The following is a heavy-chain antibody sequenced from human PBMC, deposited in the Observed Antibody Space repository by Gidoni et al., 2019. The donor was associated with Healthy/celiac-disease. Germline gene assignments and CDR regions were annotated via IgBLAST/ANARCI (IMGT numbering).Heavy chain of an antibody. J-gene: IGHJ5*02. V-gene: IGHV4-34*01. Sequence: QVQLQQWGAGLLKPSETLSLTCAVHGGSFGNYSWSWIRQPPGKGLEWIGEVNHSGSTNYNPFLKSRVTISVDTSKNQFSLKLTSVTAADTAVYYCARGRCSSTSCYGNVWFDPWGQGTLVTVSS. D-gene: IGHD2-2*01. CDR3: ARGRCSSTSCYGNVWFDP. CDR1: GGSFGNYS. CDR2: VNHSGST.